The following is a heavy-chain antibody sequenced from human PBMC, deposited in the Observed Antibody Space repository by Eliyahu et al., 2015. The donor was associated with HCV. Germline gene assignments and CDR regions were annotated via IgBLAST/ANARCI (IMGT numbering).Heavy chain of an antibody. D-gene: IGHD6-13*01. CDR3: ARGIIAAATDY. J-gene: IGHJ4*02. CDR1: GGTFSSYA. V-gene: IGHV1-69*01. CDR2: IIPIXGTA. Sequence: QVQLVQSGAEVKKPGSSVKVSCXASGGTFSSYAISWVRQAPGQGLEWMGEIIPIXGTANYAQKFQGRVTITADESTSTAYMELSSLRSEDTAVYYCARGIIAAATDYWGQGTLVTVSS.